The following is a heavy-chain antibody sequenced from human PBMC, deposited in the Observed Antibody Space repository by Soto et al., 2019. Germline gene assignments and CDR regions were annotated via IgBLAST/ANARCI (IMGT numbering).Heavy chain of an antibody. V-gene: IGHV2-5*02. D-gene: IGHD3-10*01. J-gene: IGHJ5*02. Sequence: QITLKESGPTLVKPTQTLTLTCTFSGFSLSTSGVGVGWIRQPPGKALEWLALIYWDDDKRYSPSLKSRLTIHEDQSKNQVVLKMPNMDPVDTATYYCAPSGITRVRGGWFDPWGQGTLVTVSS. CDR3: APSGITRVRGGWFDP. CDR1: GFSLSTSGVG. CDR2: IYWDDDK.